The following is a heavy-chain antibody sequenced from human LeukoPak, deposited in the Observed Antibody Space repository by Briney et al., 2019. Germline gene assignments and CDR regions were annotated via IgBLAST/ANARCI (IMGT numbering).Heavy chain of an antibody. CDR1: GYTFTSYY. J-gene: IGHJ6*02. Sequence: ASMKVSCKASGYTFTSYYMHWVRQAPGQGLEWMGIINPSGGSTSYAQKFQGRVTMTRDTSTSTVYMELSSLRSEDTAVYYCARAGGGSLPLGNYYYYYGMDVWGQGTTVTVSS. CDR3: ARAGGGSLPLGNYYYYYGMDV. D-gene: IGHD1-26*01. CDR2: INPSGGST. V-gene: IGHV1-46*01.